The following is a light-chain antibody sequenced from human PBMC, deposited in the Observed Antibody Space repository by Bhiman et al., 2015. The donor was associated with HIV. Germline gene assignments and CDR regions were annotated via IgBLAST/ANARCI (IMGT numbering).Light chain of an antibody. J-gene: IGLJ2*01. CDR2: GKN. CDR3: QSAGSSASYEV. V-gene: IGLV3-19*01. CDR1: SLRNYY. Sequence: SSELTQDPAVSVALGQTVRITCQGDSLRNYYASWYQQKPGQAPVLVIYGKNNRPSGIPDRFSGSSSGTTVTLTISGVQAEDEADYYCQSAGSSASYEVFGGGTKLTVL.